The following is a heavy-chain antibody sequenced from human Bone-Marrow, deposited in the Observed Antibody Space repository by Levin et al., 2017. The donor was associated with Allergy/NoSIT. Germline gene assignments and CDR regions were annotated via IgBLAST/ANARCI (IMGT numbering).Heavy chain of an antibody. V-gene: IGHV4-31*03. CDR2: IYYSGST. CDR1: GGSISSGGYY. CDR3: ARDPFHQYYYGSGSYRPAGGYYMDV. D-gene: IGHD3-10*01. J-gene: IGHJ6*03. Sequence: ASETLSLTCTVSGGSISSGGYYWSWIRQHPGKGLEWIGYIYYSGSTYYNPSLKSRVTISVDTSKNQFSLKLSSVTAADTAVYYCARDPFHQYYYGSGSYRPAGGYYMDVWGKGTTVTVSS.